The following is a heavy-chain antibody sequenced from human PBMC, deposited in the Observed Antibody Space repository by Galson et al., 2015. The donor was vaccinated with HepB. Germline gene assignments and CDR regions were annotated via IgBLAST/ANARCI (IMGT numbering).Heavy chain of an antibody. CDR2: ISSSGGSR. V-gene: IGHV3-11*01. J-gene: IGHJ6*03. CDR1: GFTFSDYY. CDR3: ARAACGGDCYGDYMDV. D-gene: IGHD2-21*01. Sequence: SLRLSCAAAGFTFSDYYMSWIRQAPGKGLEWVSYISSSGGSRYADSVQGRFTISRDNARNSRYLQMSSLKAADTAVYYCARAACGGDCYGDYMDVWGNGTSVTVSS.